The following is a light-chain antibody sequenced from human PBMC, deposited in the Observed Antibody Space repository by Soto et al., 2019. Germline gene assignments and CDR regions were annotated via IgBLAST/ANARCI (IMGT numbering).Light chain of an antibody. Sequence: QSALTQPASVSGSPGQSITISCTGTSSDVGGYNYVSWYQQQPGKAPKLMIYDVSNRPSGVSNRFSGSKSGNTASLTISGLHAEDEADYYCSSYTSSSTLVFGGGTKVTVL. CDR1: SSDVGGYNY. CDR2: DVS. CDR3: SSYTSSSTLV. J-gene: IGLJ2*01. V-gene: IGLV2-14*01.